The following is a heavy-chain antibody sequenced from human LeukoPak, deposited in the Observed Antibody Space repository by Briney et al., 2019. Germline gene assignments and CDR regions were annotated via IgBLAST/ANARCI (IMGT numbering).Heavy chain of an antibody. J-gene: IGHJ4*02. Sequence: GGSLRLSCAASGFAVSSNYMSWVRQAPGKGLEWVSGIYSGGSTYYADSVKGRFTISRDNSKNTLYLQMNSLRAEDTAVYYCARSRLGPYILTGYTDFDYWGQGTLVTVSS. CDR1: GFAVSSNY. V-gene: IGHV3-66*01. D-gene: IGHD3-9*01. CDR2: IYSGGST. CDR3: ARSRLGPYILTGYTDFDY.